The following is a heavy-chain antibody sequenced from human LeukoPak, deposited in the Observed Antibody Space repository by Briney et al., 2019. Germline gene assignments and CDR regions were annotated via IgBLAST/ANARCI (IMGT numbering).Heavy chain of an antibody. CDR1: GGSISSYY. CDR2: IYYSGST. D-gene: IGHD5-24*01. J-gene: IGHJ4*02. Sequence: SETLSLTCTVSGGSISSYYWSWIRQPPGKGLEWIGYIYYSGSTNYNPSLKSRVTISVDTSKNQFSLKLSSVTAADTAVYFCARYGYNSPYYFDYWGQGTLVTVSS. CDR3: ARYGYNSPYYFDY. V-gene: IGHV4-59*01.